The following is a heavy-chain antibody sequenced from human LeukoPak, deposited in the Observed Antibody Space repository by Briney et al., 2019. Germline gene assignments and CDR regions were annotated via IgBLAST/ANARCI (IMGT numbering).Heavy chain of an antibody. V-gene: IGHV3-7*01. J-gene: IGHJ4*02. CDR2: IKQDGSEK. D-gene: IGHD3-10*01. Sequence: GGSLRLSCAASGLTFSSYWMSWVRRAPGKGLEWVANIKQDGSEKYYVDSVKGRFTISRDNAKNSLYLQMNSLRAEDTAVYYCARLYYGSGSTFWGQGTLVTVSS. CDR1: GLTFSSYW. CDR3: ARLYYGSGSTF.